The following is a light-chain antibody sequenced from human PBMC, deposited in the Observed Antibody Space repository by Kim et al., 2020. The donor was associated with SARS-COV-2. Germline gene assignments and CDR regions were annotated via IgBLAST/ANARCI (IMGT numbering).Light chain of an antibody. J-gene: IGKJ4*01. CDR1: QSVNTN. CDR3: QQYKDWAVT. V-gene: IGKV3-15*01. CDR2: GAF. Sequence: EIVMTQSPATLSVSPGERATLSCRASQSVNTNLAGYQQKPGQAPRLLISGAFTRATGAPARFSGSGSGTEFTLTISSLQSEDFAVYYCQQYKDWAVTFGGGTKVAIK.